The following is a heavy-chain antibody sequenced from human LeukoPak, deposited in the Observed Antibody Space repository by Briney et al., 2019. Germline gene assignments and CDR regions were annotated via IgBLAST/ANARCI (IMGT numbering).Heavy chain of an antibody. V-gene: IGHV3-9*01. D-gene: IGHD6-19*01. J-gene: IGHJ4*02. Sequence: PGGSLRLSCAASGFTFDDYAMHWVRQAPGKGLEGVSGISWNSGSIGYADSVKGRFTISRDNAKNSLYLQMNSLRAEDTALYYCAKDKVAVAGTSGGIDYWGQGTLVTVSS. CDR3: AKDKVAVAGTSGGIDY. CDR1: GFTFDDYA. CDR2: ISWNSGSI.